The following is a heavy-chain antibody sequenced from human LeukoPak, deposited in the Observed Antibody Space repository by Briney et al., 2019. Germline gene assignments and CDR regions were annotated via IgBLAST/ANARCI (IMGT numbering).Heavy chain of an antibody. CDR1: GFTFSSYA. CDR3: AKGREAYSGSYTPFDY. J-gene: IGHJ4*02. D-gene: IGHD1-26*01. Sequence: QSGGSLRLSCAASGFTFSSYAMSWVRQAPGKGLEWVSAISGSGGSTYYADSVKGRFTISRDNSKNTLYLQMNSLRAEDTAVYYCAKGREAYSGSYTPFDYWGQGTLVTVSS. CDR2: ISGSGGST. V-gene: IGHV3-23*01.